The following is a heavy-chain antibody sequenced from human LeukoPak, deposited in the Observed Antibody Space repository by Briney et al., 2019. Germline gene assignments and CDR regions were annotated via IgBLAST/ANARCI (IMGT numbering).Heavy chain of an antibody. V-gene: IGHV3-23*01. Sequence: GGSLRLSCAASGFTFSSYAMSWVRQAPGKGLEWVSAISGSGGSTYYADSVKGRFTISRDNSKNTLYLQMNSLRAEDTAVYYCAKGDVYTYDSSGYYPLFDYWGQGTLVTVSS. CDR1: GFTFSSYA. CDR3: AKGDVYTYDSSGYYPLFDY. D-gene: IGHD3-22*01. CDR2: ISGSGGST. J-gene: IGHJ4*02.